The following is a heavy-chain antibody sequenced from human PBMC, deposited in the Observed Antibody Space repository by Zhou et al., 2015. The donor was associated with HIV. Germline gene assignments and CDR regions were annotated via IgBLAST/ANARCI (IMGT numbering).Heavy chain of an antibody. J-gene: IGHJ5*02. Sequence: QVQLVQSGAEVKKPGSSVKVSCKASGGTFSSYAISWVRQAPGQGLEWMGGIIPIFGTANYAQKFQGRVTITADESTSTAYMELSSLRSEDTAVYYCASGLNTASRYCGGDCYLNWFDPWGQGTLVTVSS. V-gene: IGHV1-69*01. D-gene: IGHD2-21*02. CDR2: IIPIFGTA. CDR1: GGTFSSYA. CDR3: ASGLNTASRYCGGDCYLNWFDP.